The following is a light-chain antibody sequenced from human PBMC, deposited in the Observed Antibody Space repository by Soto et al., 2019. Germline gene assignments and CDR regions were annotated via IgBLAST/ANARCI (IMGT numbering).Light chain of an antibody. CDR1: SGHSNYA. V-gene: IGLV4-69*01. J-gene: IGLJ2*01. CDR3: QTWGSGIVV. Sequence: QPVLTQSPSASASLGAWVNLTCTLSSGHSNYAIAWHQQQSEKGPRYLMKLNSDGSHSKGDGIPDRFSGSSSGAERYLTISSLQSEDEADYYCQTWGSGIVVFGGGTKLTVL. CDR2: LNSDGSH.